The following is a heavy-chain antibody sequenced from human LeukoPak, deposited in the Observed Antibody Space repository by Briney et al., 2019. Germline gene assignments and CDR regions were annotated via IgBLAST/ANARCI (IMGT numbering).Heavy chain of an antibody. CDR1: GSIFTNHW. CDR3: ARGDRTSTHFDS. V-gene: IGHV5-51*01. J-gene: IGHJ4*02. CDR2: IHPGESDS. Sequence: GASLKISCQCSGSIFTNHWIVWVRPLPGKGLEWMGIIHPGESDSRYSPPFQGQVTISVDKYISTAYLQWGRLKASDTAMYYCARGDRTSTHFDSWGQGTLVTVSS. D-gene: IGHD1-1*01.